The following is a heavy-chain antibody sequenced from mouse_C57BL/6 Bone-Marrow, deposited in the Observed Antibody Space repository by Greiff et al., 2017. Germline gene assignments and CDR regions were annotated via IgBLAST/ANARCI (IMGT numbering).Heavy chain of an antibody. D-gene: IGHD2-5*01. CDR2: IYPGSGSP. Sequence: QVQLQQPGAELVKPGASVKMSCKASGSTFTSYWLTWVKQRPGQGLEWIGDIYPGSGSPNYNEKFKSKATLTVDTSSSTAYMQLSSLTSEDSAVYYCARPYYSNYWYFDVWGTGTTVTVSS. CDR1: GSTFTSYW. V-gene: IGHV1-55*01. CDR3: ARPYYSNYWYFDV. J-gene: IGHJ1*03.